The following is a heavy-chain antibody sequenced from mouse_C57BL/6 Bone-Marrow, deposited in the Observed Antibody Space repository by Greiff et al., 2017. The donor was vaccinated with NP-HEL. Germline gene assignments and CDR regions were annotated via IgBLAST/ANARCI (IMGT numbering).Heavy chain of an antibody. J-gene: IGHJ2*01. D-gene: IGHD1-1*01. CDR2: INYDGSST. CDR1: GFTFSDYY. Sequence: EVMLVESEGGLVQPGSSMKLSCTASGFTFSDYYMAWVRQVPEKGLEWVANINYDGSSTYYLDSLKSRFIISRDNAKNILYLQMSSLKSEDTATYYCARGAYYGFDYWGQGTTLTVSS. V-gene: IGHV5-16*01. CDR3: ARGAYYGFDY.